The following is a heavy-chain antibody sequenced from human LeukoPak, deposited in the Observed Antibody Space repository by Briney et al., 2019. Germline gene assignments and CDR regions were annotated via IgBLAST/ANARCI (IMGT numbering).Heavy chain of an antibody. D-gene: IGHD1-26*01. V-gene: IGHV3-23*01. Sequence: GGSLRLSCAASGFTFSSYAMSGVRQAPGKGLEGVSAISGSGGSTYYADSVKGRFTISRDNSKTPLYLEMDCLRGEDTAVYYCEKLFLVGATDDAFDIWGQGTMVTVSS. CDR2: ISGSGGST. CDR1: GFTFSSYA. CDR3: EKLFLVGATDDAFDI. J-gene: IGHJ3*02.